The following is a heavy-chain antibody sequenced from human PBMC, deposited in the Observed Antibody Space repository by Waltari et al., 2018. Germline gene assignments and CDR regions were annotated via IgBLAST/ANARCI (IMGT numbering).Heavy chain of an antibody. CDR1: VFTVNNNY. CDR2: IFSGGNT. J-gene: IGHJ4*02. CDR3: ASSPKEGY. Sequence: EVQLVESGGGLLQHGGSLRVYCAASVFTVNNNYMIWVRQAPGKGLEWVSLIFSGGNTFYADSGRGRFTISRDSSKNTLYLQMNSLRTEYTAVYYCASSPKEGYWGQGTLVTVSS. V-gene: IGHV3-53*01.